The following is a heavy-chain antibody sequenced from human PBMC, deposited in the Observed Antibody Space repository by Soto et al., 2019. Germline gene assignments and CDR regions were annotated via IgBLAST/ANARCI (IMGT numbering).Heavy chain of an antibody. J-gene: IGHJ4*02. V-gene: IGHV3-74*01. CDR3: ATWRGGYTYGLDH. CDR1: GFTFNSYW. CDR2: INNDGSIT. D-gene: IGHD5-18*01. Sequence: PGGSLRLSCAASGFTFNSYWMHWVRQVPGKGLVWVSRINNDGSITNYADSVKGRFTISRDNAKNTLYLQMNSLRAEDTAVYYCATWRGGYTYGLDHWGQGTPVTVSS.